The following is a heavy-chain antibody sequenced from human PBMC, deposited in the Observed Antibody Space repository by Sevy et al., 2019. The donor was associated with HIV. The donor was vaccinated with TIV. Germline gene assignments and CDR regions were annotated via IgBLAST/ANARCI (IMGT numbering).Heavy chain of an antibody. J-gene: IGHJ4*02. Sequence: ASVKVSCKASGYTFTTYGVTWVRQAPGQGLQWMGWISTFNGDTNSAQKLQGRVTMTTDTSTSTAYMELRSLRSDDTAAYYCARAYCSRGRCYSLAYWGQGTLVTVSS. CDR3: ARAYCSRGRCYSLAY. V-gene: IGHV1-18*01. CDR1: GYTFTTYG. D-gene: IGHD2-15*01. CDR2: ISTFNGDT.